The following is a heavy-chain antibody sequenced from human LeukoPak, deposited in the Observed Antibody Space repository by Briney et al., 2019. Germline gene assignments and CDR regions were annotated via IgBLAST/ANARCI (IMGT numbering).Heavy chain of an antibody. V-gene: IGHV4-31*03. CDR3: ARGSPGDAFDI. J-gene: IGHJ3*02. Sequence: SQTLSLTCTVSGGSISSGGYYWSWIRQHPGKGLEWIGFFYYSGSTYYNPSLKSRLTISMDTSENQFSLKVSSVTAADTAVYYCARGSPGDAFDIWGQGTLITVSS. CDR2: FYYSGST. CDR1: GGSISSGGYY.